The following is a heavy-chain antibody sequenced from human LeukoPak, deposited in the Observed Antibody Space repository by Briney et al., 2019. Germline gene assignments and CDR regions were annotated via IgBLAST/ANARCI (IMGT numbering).Heavy chain of an antibody. Sequence: GGSLRLSCATSGFTFSPFTMIWVRQAPGRGLEWLPYITSTSGTIYYADSVKGRFTISRDNGKNSLYLQMNSLRDEDTAVYFCARERGGSWFDYWGQGTLVTVSS. CDR3: ARERGGSWFDY. CDR2: ITSTSGTI. J-gene: IGHJ4*02. CDR1: GFTFSPFT. V-gene: IGHV3-48*02. D-gene: IGHD6-13*01.